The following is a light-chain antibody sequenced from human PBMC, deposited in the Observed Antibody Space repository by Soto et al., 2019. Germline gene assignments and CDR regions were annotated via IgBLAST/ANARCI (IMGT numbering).Light chain of an antibody. CDR3: QQYNSYS. J-gene: IGKJ1*01. Sequence: DIPMTQSPSSLSASAGDRVTITCRASQNIGDSLNWYQQKPGKAPNLLIYAASSLQSGVPSRCSGSGSGTEFTLTISSLQPDDFATYYCQQYNSYSFGQGTKVDIK. CDR2: AAS. CDR1: QNIGDS. V-gene: IGKV1-5*03.